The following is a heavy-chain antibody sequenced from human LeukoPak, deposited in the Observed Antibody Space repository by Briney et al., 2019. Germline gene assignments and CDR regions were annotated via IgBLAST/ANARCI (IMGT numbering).Heavy chain of an antibody. CDR1: GESFSGYY. CDR3: ARVYDSSGYYSDY. Sequence: SETLSLTCAVYGESFSGYYWSWIRQPPGKGLEWIGEINHSGSTNYNPSLKSRVTISVDTSKNQFSLKLSSVTAADTAVYYCARVYDSSGYYSDYWGQGTLVTVSS. CDR2: INHSGST. V-gene: IGHV4-34*01. D-gene: IGHD3-22*01. J-gene: IGHJ4*02.